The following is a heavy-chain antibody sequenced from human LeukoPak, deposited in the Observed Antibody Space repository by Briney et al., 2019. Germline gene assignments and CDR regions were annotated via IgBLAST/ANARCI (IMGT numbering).Heavy chain of an antibody. CDR3: ARYCGGGSCFDS. J-gene: IGHJ4*02. D-gene: IGHD2-15*01. CDR2: KKADGSGK. Sequence: GWAVILSCVGFGFTYSSRRMSGVREAAGRGLDRVADKKADGSGKYYVDSVEGRFAVSRDNAKNSLYLQMNSLRAEDTAVYYCARYCGGGSCFDSWGQGALVTVS. CDR1: GFTYSSRR. V-gene: IGHV3-7*04.